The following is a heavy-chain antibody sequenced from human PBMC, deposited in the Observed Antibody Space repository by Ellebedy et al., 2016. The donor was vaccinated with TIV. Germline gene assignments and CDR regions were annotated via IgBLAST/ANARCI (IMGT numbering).Heavy chain of an antibody. CDR2: ISSSSSTI. V-gene: IGHV3-48*01. CDR3: ARAGGHCSSTSCPMGYYYYMDV. CDR1: GFTFSSYS. D-gene: IGHD2-2*01. Sequence: GESLKISXAASGFTFSSYSMNWVRQAPGKGLEWVSYISSSSSTIYYADSVKGRFTISRDNAKNSLYLQMNSLRAEDTAVYYCARAGGHCSSTSCPMGYYYYMDVWGKGTTVTVSS. J-gene: IGHJ6*03.